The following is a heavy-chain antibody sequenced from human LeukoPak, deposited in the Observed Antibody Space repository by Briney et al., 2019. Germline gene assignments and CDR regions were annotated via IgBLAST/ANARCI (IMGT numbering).Heavy chain of an antibody. CDR2: IRSKANSYAT. CDR3: TRAIRHDAFDI. J-gene: IGHJ3*02. CDR1: GFTFSGSA. D-gene: IGHD2-2*02. V-gene: IGHV3-73*01. Sequence: GGSLRLSCAASGFTFSGSAMHWVRQASGKGLEWVGRIRSKANSYATVYAASVKGRFTISRDDSKNTAYLQMNSLKTEDTAVYYCTRAIRHDAFDIWGQGTMVTVSS.